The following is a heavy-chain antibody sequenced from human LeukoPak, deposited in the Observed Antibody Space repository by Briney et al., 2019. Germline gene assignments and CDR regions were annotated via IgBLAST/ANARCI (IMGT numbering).Heavy chain of an antibody. CDR2: IWYDGSSK. J-gene: IGHJ4*02. CDR3: ARALEFAH. D-gene: IGHD3-3*01. Sequence: PGGSLRFSCAASGFTVSSYDIHWVRQAPGKGLEWVALIWYDGSSKHYADSVRGRFTISRDNSKNTLYLQMNSLRAEDTAVYYCARALEFAHWGQGTLVTVSS. V-gene: IGHV3-33*01. CDR1: GFTVSSYD.